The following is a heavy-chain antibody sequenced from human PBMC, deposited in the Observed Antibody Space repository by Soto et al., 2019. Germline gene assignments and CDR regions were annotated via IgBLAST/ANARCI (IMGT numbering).Heavy chain of an antibody. CDR1: GGTFSSYA. J-gene: IGHJ5*02. D-gene: IGHD3-22*01. CDR3: ARGAHYYDSSGYYSGNWFDP. V-gene: IGHV1-69*13. Sequence: ASVKVSCKASGGTFSSYAISWVRQAPGQGLEWMGGIIPIFGTANYAQKFQGRVTITADESTSTAYMELSSLRSEDTAVYYCARGAHYYDSSGYYSGNWFDPWGQGTLVTVSS. CDR2: IIPIFGTA.